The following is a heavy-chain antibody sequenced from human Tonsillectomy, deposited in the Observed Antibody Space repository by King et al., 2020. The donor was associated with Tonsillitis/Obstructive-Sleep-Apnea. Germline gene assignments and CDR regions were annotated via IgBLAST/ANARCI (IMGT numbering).Heavy chain of an antibody. CDR2: ISYDGSNK. CDR1: GFTFSSYG. D-gene: IGHD6-19*01. V-gene: IGHV3-30*18. J-gene: IGHJ4*02. Sequence: VQLVESGGGVVQPGRSLRLSCAASGFTFSSYGMHWVRQTPGKGLEGVAVISYDGSNKYYVDSVKGRFTISRDNSKNTLYLQMNSLRAEDTAVYYCAKDSSRGPIGGDFDYWGQGTLVTVSS. CDR3: AKDSSRGPIGGDFDY.